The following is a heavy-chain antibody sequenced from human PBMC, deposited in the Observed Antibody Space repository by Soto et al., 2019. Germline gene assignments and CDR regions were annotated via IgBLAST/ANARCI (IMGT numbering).Heavy chain of an antibody. J-gene: IGHJ4*02. V-gene: IGHV4-31*03. CDR3: ASQVTFAFDY. CDR2: IYNSGNT. Sequence: QVQLQESGPGLVKPSQTLSLTCTVSGGSISSGDYYWTWIRQLPGKGLEWIGYIYNSGNTQYNPSLQSRVTISIDTSTNQYSLILTSVTAADTAVYYCASQVTFAFDYWGQGTLVTVSS. D-gene: IGHD2-21*02. CDR1: GGSISSGDYY.